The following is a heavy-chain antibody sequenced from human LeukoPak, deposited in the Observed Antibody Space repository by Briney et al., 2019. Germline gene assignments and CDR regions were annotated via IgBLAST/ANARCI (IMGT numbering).Heavy chain of an antibody. V-gene: IGHV4-39*07. Sequence: SETLSLTCTVSGGSISSSSYYWGWIRQPPGKGLEWIGSIYYSGSTYYNPSLKSRVTISVDTSKNQFSLKLSSVTAADTAVYYCARDPTEFTTNFDYWGQGTLVTVSS. CDR2: IYYSGST. CDR1: GGSISSSSYY. D-gene: IGHD3-3*01. J-gene: IGHJ4*02. CDR3: ARDPTEFTTNFDY.